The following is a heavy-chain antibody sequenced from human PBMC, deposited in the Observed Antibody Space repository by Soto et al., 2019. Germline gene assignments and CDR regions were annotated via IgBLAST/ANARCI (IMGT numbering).Heavy chain of an antibody. D-gene: IGHD3-10*01. CDR1: EGTFRSFV. CDR2: IIPIFGTT. J-gene: IGHJ5*02. V-gene: IGHV1-69*01. CDR3: ARPRGGYGQNNFFDP. Sequence: GRWLHFGPELKKPGSSLNFSSKVFEGTFRSFVIDWGGQAQGQRLEWLGGIIPIFGTTNYPEKFRGRVSMTADESTSTAYMELSSLTSDDTAVYFCARPRGGYGQNNFFDPWGQGTLVTVSS.